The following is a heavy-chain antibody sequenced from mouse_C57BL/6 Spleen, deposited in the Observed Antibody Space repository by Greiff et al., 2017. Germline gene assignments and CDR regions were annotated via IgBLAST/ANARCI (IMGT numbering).Heavy chain of an antibody. Sequence: VKVVESGAELVKPGASVKISCKASGYAFSSYWMNWVKQRPGKGLEWIGQIYPGDGDTNYNGKFKGKATLTADKSSSTAYMQLSSLTSEDSAVYFCARSYGNYPFDYWGQGTTLTVSS. D-gene: IGHD2-1*01. CDR2: IYPGDGDT. V-gene: IGHV1-80*01. J-gene: IGHJ2*01. CDR1: GYAFSSYW. CDR3: ARSYGNYPFDY.